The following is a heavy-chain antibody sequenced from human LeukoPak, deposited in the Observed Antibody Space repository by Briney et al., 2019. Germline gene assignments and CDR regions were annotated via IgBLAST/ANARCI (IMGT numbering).Heavy chain of an antibody. Sequence: GGSLRLSCAASGFTFSTYWMSWVRQAPGKGLEWVANIKYDESEKYYVDSVKGRFTISRDNAKNSLYLQMSSLRVEDTAVYYCARGHVNTTITGEFDYWGQGTLVTVSS. CDR3: ARGHVNTTITGEFDY. V-gene: IGHV3-7*01. J-gene: IGHJ4*02. CDR2: IKYDESEK. CDR1: GFTFSTYW. D-gene: IGHD7-27*01.